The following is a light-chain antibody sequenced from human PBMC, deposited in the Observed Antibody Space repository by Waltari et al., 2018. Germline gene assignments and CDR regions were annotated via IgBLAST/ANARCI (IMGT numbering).Light chain of an antibody. CDR3: QKYGSLPAT. V-gene: IGKV3-20*01. CDR1: QSISRF. J-gene: IGKJ1*01. Sequence: EIMLTQSLGTLSLSPGERATLSCRASQSISRFLAWYQQKPGQAPRLLIYDASTRATGIPDRFSGSGSGTDFSLTISRLEPEDIAVYYCQKYGSLPATFGQGTKVEIK. CDR2: DAS.